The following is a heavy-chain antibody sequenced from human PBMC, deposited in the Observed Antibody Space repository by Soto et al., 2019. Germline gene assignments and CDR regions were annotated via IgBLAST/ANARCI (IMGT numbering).Heavy chain of an antibody. D-gene: IGHD1-26*01. CDR3: ARAPRSPKGDAFDI. Sequence: PGGSLRLSCAASGFTFSSYSMNWVRQAPGKGLEWVSSISSSSSYIYYADSVKGRFTISRDNAKNSLYLQMNSLRAEDTAVYYCARAPRSPKGDAFDIWGQGTMVTVSS. CDR2: ISSSSSYI. J-gene: IGHJ3*02. CDR1: GFTFSSYS. V-gene: IGHV3-21*01.